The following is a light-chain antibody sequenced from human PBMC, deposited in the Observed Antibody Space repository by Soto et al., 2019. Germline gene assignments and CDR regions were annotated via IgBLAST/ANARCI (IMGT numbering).Light chain of an antibody. CDR2: AAS. CDR1: QGINNY. J-gene: IGKJ3*01. Sequence: DIQLTQSPSFLSASVGDRVTITCRASQGINNYLGWYQQKLGKAPKLLIYAASTLQSGVPSRFSGSGSGTEFTLTISSLQPEDFATYYCQQLNSYPITFGPGTKVDI. CDR3: QQLNSYPIT. V-gene: IGKV1-9*01.